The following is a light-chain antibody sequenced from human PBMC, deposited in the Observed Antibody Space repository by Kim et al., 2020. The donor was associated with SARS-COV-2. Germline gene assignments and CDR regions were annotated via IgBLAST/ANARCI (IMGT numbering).Light chain of an antibody. CDR1: GPNIGRNYN. J-gene: IGLJ3*02. V-gene: IGLV1-40*01. CDR3: QSSDSLSGWV. CDR2: SYI. Sequence: GQRVTISCTGSGPNIGRNYNVHWYQHLPGTAPKRRIYSYIHRPSGVPDRFSGSKSGTSASLAITGLQAEDEGDYYCQSSDSLSGWVFGGGTQLTVL.